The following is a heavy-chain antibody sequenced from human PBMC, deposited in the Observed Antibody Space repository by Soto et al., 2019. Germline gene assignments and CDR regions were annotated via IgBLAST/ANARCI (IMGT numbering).Heavy chain of an antibody. Sequence: SQTLSLTCAISGDSVSSNSAAWNWIRQSPSRGLEWLGRTYYRSKWYNDYAVSVKSRITINADTSKNQFSLQPNSVTPEDTAVYYCARERKYQLLSWYWFDPWGQGTLVTVSS. CDR1: GDSVSSNSAA. D-gene: IGHD2-2*01. V-gene: IGHV6-1*01. CDR2: TYYRSKWYN. CDR3: ARERKYQLLSWYWFDP. J-gene: IGHJ5*02.